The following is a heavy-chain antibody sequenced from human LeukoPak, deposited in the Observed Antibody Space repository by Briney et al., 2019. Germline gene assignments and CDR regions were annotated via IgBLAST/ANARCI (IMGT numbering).Heavy chain of an antibody. Sequence: SQTLSLTCAVSGGSISSGGYSWSWIRQPPGKGLEWIGYIYHSGSTYYNPSLKSRVTISVDTSKNQFSLKLSSVTAADTAVYYCARDGRGSSSPFDYWGQGTLVTVSS. D-gene: IGHD6-6*01. CDR1: GGSISSGGYS. V-gene: IGHV4-30-2*01. CDR3: ARDGRGSSSPFDY. J-gene: IGHJ4*02. CDR2: IYHSGST.